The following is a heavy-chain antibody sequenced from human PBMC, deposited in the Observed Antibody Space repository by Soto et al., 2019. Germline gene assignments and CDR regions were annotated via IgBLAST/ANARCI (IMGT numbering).Heavy chain of an antibody. CDR3: ARVPRIQLWKKTWFDP. J-gene: IGHJ5*02. CDR1: GYTFTSYY. Sequence: GASVKVSCKASGYTFTSYYMHWVRQAPGQGLEWMGIINPSGGSTSYAQKFQGRVTMTRDTSTSTVYMELSSLRSEDTAVYYCARVPRIQLWKKTWFDPWGQGTLVTVSS. V-gene: IGHV1-46*01. CDR2: INPSGGST. D-gene: IGHD5-18*01.